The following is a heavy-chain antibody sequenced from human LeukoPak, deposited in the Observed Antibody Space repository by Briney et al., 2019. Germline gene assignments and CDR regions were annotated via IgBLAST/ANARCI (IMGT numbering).Heavy chain of an antibody. D-gene: IGHD1-26*01. CDR2: INPSGGST. J-gene: IGHJ4*02. CDR3: AREGSRYSGSSRF. V-gene: IGHV1-2*02. Sequence: ASVKVSCKASGYTFTSYYMHWVRQAPGQGLEWMGIINPSGGSTNYAQKFQGRVTMTRDTSISTAYMELSRLRSDDTAVYYCAREGSRYSGSSRFWGQGTLVTVSS. CDR1: GYTFTSYY.